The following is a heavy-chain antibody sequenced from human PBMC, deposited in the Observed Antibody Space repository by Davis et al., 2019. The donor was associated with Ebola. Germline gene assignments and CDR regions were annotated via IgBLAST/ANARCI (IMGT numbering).Heavy chain of an antibody. Sequence: ASVKVFCKASGFILTNYAIHWVRQAPGQRLEWMGWVHGGNGNTKYSQSFQGRVTITTDTSASTVYLDLTSLRYDDTAVFYCARASFGYNSGWYADYWGPGSLVTVSS. CDR2: VHGGNGNT. J-gene: IGHJ4*02. V-gene: IGHV1-3*01. CDR3: ARASFGYNSGWYADY. CDR1: GFILTNYA. D-gene: IGHD6-19*01.